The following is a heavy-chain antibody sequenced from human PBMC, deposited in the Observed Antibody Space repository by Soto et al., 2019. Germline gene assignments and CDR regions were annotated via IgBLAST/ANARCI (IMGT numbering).Heavy chain of an antibody. V-gene: IGHV2-5*01. J-gene: IGHJ4*02. Sequence: SGPTLVNPTETLTLTCSFSGFSLITSAVGVGWIRQPPGKALEWLALIYGNDAKRYSPSLKSRLTITNDTPNNQVVLTVTSMDPVNNATYYFRTVEMTTIGAVAYWGQGTLVTVSS. D-gene: IGHD4-17*01. CDR3: RTVEMTTIGAVAY. CDR2: IYGNDAK. CDR1: GFSLITSAVG.